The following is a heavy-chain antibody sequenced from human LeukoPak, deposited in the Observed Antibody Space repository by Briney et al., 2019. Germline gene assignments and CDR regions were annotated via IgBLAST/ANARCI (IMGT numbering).Heavy chain of an antibody. CDR2: INHSGST. J-gene: IGHJ5*02. Sequence: SETLSLTCAVYGVSFSGYYWSWLRQPPGKGLEWVGEINHSGSTNYNPSLKSRVTISEDTSKNQFSLKLSSVTAADTAVYYCASGYCSSTSCPRGRFAPWGQGTLVTVSS. CDR3: ASGYCSSTSCPRGRFAP. D-gene: IGHD2-2*01. V-gene: IGHV4-34*01. CDR1: GVSFSGYY.